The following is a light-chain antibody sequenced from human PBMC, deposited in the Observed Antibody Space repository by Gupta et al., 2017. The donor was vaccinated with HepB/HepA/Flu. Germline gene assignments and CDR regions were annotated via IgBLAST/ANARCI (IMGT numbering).Light chain of an antibody. V-gene: IGLV1-47*01. CDR3: DRWDDSLSGWV. Sequence: QSVLTQPPSASGTPGQRVTISCSGSSSNIGSNYVYWYQQLPGTAHKLLSEWNNQRPTGVPDRFSGSKAGTSESREISGLRSGDEAEDDCDRWDDSLSGWVFGNGTKLTVL. CDR2: WNN. J-gene: IGLJ1*01. CDR1: SSNIGSNY.